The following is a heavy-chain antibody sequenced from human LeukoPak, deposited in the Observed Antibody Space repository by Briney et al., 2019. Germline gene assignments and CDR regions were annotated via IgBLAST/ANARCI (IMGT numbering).Heavy chain of an antibody. J-gene: IGHJ4*02. Sequence: GGSLRLSCAASGFTFSSYEMNWVRQAPGKGLEWVSYISSGSDTIYYADSVKGRFTIFRDNAKNSLYLQMNSLRAEDTAVYYCRGSYSSFDYWGQGTLVTVSS. CDR2: ISSGSDTI. CDR3: RGSYSSFDY. CDR1: GFTFSSYE. D-gene: IGHD1-26*01. V-gene: IGHV3-48*03.